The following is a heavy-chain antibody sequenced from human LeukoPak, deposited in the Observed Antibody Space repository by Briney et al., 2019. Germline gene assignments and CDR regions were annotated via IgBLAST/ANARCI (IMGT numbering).Heavy chain of an antibody. J-gene: IGHJ4*02. D-gene: IGHD6-13*01. CDR2: ISSSSSYI. CDR1: GFTFSSYS. CDR3: ARLGSSWQLDY. Sequence: GGSLRLSCAGSGFTFSSYSMNWVRQAPGKGLEWVSSISSSSSYIYYADSVKGRFTISKDNAKNSLYLQMNSLRAEDTAVSYCARLGSSWQLDYWGQGTLVTVSS. V-gene: IGHV3-21*01.